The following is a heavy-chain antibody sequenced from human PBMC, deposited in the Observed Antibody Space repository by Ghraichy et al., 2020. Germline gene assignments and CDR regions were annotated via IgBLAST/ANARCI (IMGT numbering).Heavy chain of an antibody. CDR1: GYTFTSYA. V-gene: IGHV1-3*01. CDR3: ARLVKRGYVGEGDFDY. J-gene: IGHJ4*02. Sequence: ASVKVSCKASGYTFTSYAMHWVHQAPGQRLEWMGWINAGNGNTKYSQKFQGRVTITRDTSASTAYMELSSLRSEDTAVYYCARLVKRGYVGEGDFDYWGQGTLVTVSS. D-gene: IGHD3-10*01. CDR2: INAGNGNT.